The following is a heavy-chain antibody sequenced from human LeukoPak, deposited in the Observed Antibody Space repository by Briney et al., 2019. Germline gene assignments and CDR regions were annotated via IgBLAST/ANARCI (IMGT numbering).Heavy chain of an antibody. J-gene: IGHJ4*02. CDR1: GGTFSSYA. V-gene: IGHV1-69*05. D-gene: IGHD3-22*01. Sequence: SVKVSCKASGGTFSSYAISWVRQAPGQGLEWMGGIIPIFGTANYAQKFQGRVTITTDESTSTAYMALSSLRSEDTAVYYCASGPYEDYFDYWGQGALVTVSS. CDR3: ASGPYEDYFDY. CDR2: IIPIFGTA.